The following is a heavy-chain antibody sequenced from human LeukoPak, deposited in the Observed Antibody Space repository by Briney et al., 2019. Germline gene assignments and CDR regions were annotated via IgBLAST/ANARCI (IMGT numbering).Heavy chain of an antibody. D-gene: IGHD3-3*01. CDR3: ARERRPTYYDFWSGYYI. CDR2: INHSGST. Sequence: PSETLPLTCTVSGGSISSGDYNWSWIRQPPGKGLEWIGEINHSGSTNYNPSLKSRVTISVDTSKNQFSLKLSSVTAADTAVYYCARERRPTYYDFWSGYYIWGQGTLVTVSS. J-gene: IGHJ4*02. V-gene: IGHV4-39*02. CDR1: GGSISSGDYN.